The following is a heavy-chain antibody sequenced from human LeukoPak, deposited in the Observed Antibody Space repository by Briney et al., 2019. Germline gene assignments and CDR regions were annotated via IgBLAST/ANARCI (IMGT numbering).Heavy chain of an antibody. Sequence: ASVKVSCKLSGYSLTELSMHWVRQAPGKGLEWMGGFDPEDGETIYAQKFQGRVTMTEDTSTDTAYMELSSLRSEDTAVYYCATASPSGSYLDAFDIWGQGTMVTVSS. J-gene: IGHJ3*02. CDR2: FDPEDGET. CDR3: ATASPSGSYLDAFDI. D-gene: IGHD1-26*01. V-gene: IGHV1-24*01. CDR1: GYSLTELS.